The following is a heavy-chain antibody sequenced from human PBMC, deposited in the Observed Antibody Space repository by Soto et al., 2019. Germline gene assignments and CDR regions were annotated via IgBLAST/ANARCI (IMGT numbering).Heavy chain of an antibody. CDR1: GGTFSSSA. Sequence: SVKVSCKASGGTFSSSAISWVRQAPGQGLEWMGGIIPIFGTANYAQKFQGRVTITADKSTSTAYMELSSLRSEDTAMYYCERRRMRLAFDIWRQLTKVTF. CDR3: ERRRMRLAFDI. D-gene: IGHD3-16*01. V-gene: IGHV1-69*06. CDR2: IIPIFGTA. J-gene: IGHJ3*02.